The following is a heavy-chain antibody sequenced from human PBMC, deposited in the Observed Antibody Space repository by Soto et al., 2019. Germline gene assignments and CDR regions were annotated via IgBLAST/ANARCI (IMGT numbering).Heavy chain of an antibody. CDR3: ARCQSSSQTHIYYYYYYYMDV. D-gene: IGHD6-13*01. CDR1: GFTFSNYA. J-gene: IGHJ6*03. Sequence: GGSLRLSCAASGFTFSNYAMSWVRQAPGKGLEWVSAISGSGGSTYYADSVKGRFTISRDNSKNTLYLQMNSLRAEDTAVYYCARCQSSSQTHIYYYYYYYMDVWGKGTTVTVSS. V-gene: IGHV3-23*01. CDR2: ISGSGGST.